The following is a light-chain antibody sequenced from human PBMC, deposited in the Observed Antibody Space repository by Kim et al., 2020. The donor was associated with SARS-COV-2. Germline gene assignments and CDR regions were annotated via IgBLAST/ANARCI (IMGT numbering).Light chain of an antibody. CDR2: DAS. J-gene: IGKJ1*01. CDR3: QQYDTYST. CDR1: QSISDW. V-gene: IGKV1-5*01. Sequence: DIQMTQSPSTLSASVGGTVTITCRASQSISDWLAWYQQKPGKAPKLLIYDASTLESGVPSRFSGSGSGTEFTLTISSLQPDDSANYYCQQYDTYSTFGRGTKVDIK.